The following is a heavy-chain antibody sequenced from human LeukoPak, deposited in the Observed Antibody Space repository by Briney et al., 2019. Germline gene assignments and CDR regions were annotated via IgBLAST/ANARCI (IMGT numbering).Heavy chain of an antibody. D-gene: IGHD6-13*01. V-gene: IGHV3-23*01. CDR2: ISSGGGST. CDR3: ARGIAAAGTSPGY. Sequence: PGGSLRLSCAASGFTFTSYGMSWVRQAPGKGLEWVSAISSGGGSTYYADSVKGRFTISRDNAKNSLYLQMNSLRAEDTAVYYCARGIAAAGTSPGYWSQGTLVTVSS. CDR1: GFTFTSYG. J-gene: IGHJ4*02.